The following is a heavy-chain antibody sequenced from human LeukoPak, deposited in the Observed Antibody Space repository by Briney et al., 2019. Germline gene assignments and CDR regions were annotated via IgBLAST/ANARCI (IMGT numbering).Heavy chain of an antibody. D-gene: IGHD3-22*01. CDR2: INHSGST. V-gene: IGHV4-34*01. CDR1: GGSFSGYY. J-gene: IGHJ4*02. Sequence: SETLSLTCAVYGGSFSGYYWSWIRQPPGKGLEWIGEINHSGSTNYNPSLKSRVTISVDTSKNQFSLKLSSVTAADTAVYYCARDQISMIVVVTPSHYFDYWGQGTLVTVSS. CDR3: ARDQISMIVVVTPSHYFDY.